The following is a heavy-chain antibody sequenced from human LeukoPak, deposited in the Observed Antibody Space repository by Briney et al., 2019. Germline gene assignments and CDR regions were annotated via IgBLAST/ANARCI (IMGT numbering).Heavy chain of an antibody. Sequence: SQTLSLTCTVSGGSISSGGYYWSWIRQPPGKGLEWIGYIYHSGSTYYNPSLKSRVTISVDRSKNQFSLKLSSVTAADTAVYYCARVPGRGSSTSGGGPGWYYFDYWGQGTLVTVSS. V-gene: IGHV4-30-2*01. D-gene: IGHD2-2*01. CDR3: ARVPGRGSSTSGGGPGWYYFDY. CDR1: GGSISSGGYY. J-gene: IGHJ4*02. CDR2: IYHSGST.